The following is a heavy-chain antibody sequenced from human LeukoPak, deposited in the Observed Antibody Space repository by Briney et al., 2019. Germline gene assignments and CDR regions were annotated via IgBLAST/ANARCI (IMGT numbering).Heavy chain of an antibody. CDR1: SGTFGSYG. J-gene: IGHJ4*02. D-gene: IGHD3-3*01. V-gene: IGHV1-69*04. CDR3: ARGFGVGPTDY. Sequence: VASVKVSCKASSGTFGSYGINWVRQPPGQGPEWMGRIIPIVNIAKSAQKFQGRVTLTADKSTTTAYMQLSGLRFDDTAVYYCARGFGVGPTDYWGQGTPVTVSS. CDR2: IIPIVNIA.